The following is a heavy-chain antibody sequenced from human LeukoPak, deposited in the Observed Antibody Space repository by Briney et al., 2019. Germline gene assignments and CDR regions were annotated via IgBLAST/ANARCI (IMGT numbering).Heavy chain of an antibody. V-gene: IGHV3-48*03. CDR3: AELGITMIGGV. Sequence: GGSLRLSCVASGFTFSRFELNWVRQAPGKGPEWVSHISTGTYIAYADSVKGRFTISRDNAKNSLYLQMNSLRAEDTAVYYCAELGITMIGGVWGKGTTVTISS. D-gene: IGHD3-10*02. J-gene: IGHJ6*04. CDR1: GFTFSRFE. CDR2: ISTGTYI.